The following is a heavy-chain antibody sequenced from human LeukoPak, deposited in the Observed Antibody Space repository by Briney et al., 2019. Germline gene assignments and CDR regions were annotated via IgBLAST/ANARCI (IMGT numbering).Heavy chain of an antibody. Sequence: ASVKVSCKASGYTFTDYYTHWVRQVPGQGLEWMGIFRPSGTTTVYPLELQGRVTLTRDTSTSTVYMELSSLTSADTAVYYCARDRSYYDSSGYYYPISYWGQGTLVTVSS. J-gene: IGHJ4*02. CDR3: ARDRSYYDSSGYYYPISY. CDR1: GYTFTDYY. CDR2: FRPSGTTT. V-gene: IGHV1-46*01. D-gene: IGHD3-22*01.